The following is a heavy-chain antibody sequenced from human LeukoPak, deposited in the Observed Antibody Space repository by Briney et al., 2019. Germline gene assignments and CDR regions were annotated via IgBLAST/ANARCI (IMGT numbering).Heavy chain of an antibody. CDR1: GFTFSSYA. V-gene: IGHV3-21*01. CDR2: ISSSSSYI. J-gene: IGHJ4*02. CDR3: ARALVAGTFDY. D-gene: IGHD6-19*01. Sequence: GGSLRLSCAASGFTFSSYAMSWVRQAPGKGLEWVSSISSSSSYIYYADSVKGRFTISRDNAKNSLYLQMNSLRAEDTAVYYCARALVAGTFDYWGQGTLVTVSS.